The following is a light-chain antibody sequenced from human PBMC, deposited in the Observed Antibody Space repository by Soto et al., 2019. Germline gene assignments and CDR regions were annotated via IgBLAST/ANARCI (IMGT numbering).Light chain of an antibody. V-gene: IGKV3-20*01. Sequence: EIVLTQSPGTLSLSPGERATLSCRASQSVSSSYLAWYQHNPGQAPRLLIYGASSRATGIPDRLSGSGSGTDFTLTISRLEPEDIAVYYCQQYGSSPHTFGQGTKLEIK. CDR2: GAS. CDR3: QQYGSSPHT. J-gene: IGKJ2*01. CDR1: QSVSSSY.